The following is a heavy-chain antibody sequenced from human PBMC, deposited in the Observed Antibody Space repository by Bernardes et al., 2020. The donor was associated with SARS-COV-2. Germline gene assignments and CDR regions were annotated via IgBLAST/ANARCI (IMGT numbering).Heavy chain of an antibody. CDR3: ATGPAVAGNEALYYYYYGMDV. Sequence: ASVKVSCKVSGYTLTELSMHWVRQAPGKGLEWMGGFDPEDGETIYAQKFQGRVTMTEDTSTDTAYMELSSLRSEDTAVYYCATGPAVAGNEALYYYYYGMDVWGQGTTVTVSS. CDR1: GYTLTELS. CDR2: FDPEDGET. V-gene: IGHV1-24*01. D-gene: IGHD6-19*01. J-gene: IGHJ6*02.